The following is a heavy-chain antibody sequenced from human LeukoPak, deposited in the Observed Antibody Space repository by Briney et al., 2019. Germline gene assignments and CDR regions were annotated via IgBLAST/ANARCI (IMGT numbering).Heavy chain of an antibody. CDR1: GGSISSYY. D-gene: IGHD3-3*01. CDR3: ATQFYTITIFGVVTLYYFDY. Sequence: SETLSLTCTVSGGSISSYYWSWIRQPPGKGLEWIGYIYYSGSTNYNPSLKSRVTISIDTSKNQFSLKLSSVIAADTAVYYCATQFYTITIFGVVTLYYFDYWGQGTLVTVSS. V-gene: IGHV4-59*08. J-gene: IGHJ4*02. CDR2: IYYSGST.